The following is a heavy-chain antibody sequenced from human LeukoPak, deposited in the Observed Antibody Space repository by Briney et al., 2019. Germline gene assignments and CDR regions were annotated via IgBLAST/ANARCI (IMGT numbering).Heavy chain of an antibody. CDR1: GFTFSSYS. CDR3: ARDDWRGYSSHSFDY. Sequence: GGSLRLSCAASGFTFSSYSMNWVRQAPGKGLEWVSSISSSSSYIYCADSVKSRFTISRDNAKNSLYLQMNSLRAEDTAVYYCARDDWRGYSSHSFDYWGQGTLVTVSS. V-gene: IGHV3-21*01. D-gene: IGHD6-13*01. J-gene: IGHJ4*02. CDR2: ISSSSSYI.